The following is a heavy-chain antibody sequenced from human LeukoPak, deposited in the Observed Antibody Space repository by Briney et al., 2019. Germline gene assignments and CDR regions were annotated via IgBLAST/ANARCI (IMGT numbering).Heavy chain of an antibody. V-gene: IGHV4-34*01. CDR1: GGSFSGYY. D-gene: IGHD6-13*01. Sequence: SETLSLTCAVYGGSFSGYYWSWIRQPPGKGLEWIGEINHSGSTNYNPSLKSRVTISVDTSKNQFSLKLSSVTAADTAVYYCARVAEQQLEGGRPNDNWFDPWGQGTLVTVSS. CDR2: INHSGST. CDR3: ARVAEQQLEGGRPNDNWFDP. J-gene: IGHJ5*02.